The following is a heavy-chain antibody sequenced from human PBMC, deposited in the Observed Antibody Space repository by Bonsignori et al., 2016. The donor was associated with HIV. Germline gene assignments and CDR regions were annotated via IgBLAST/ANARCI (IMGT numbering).Heavy chain of an antibody. CDR1: GDSFSTYY. V-gene: IGHV4-4*07. J-gene: IGHJ4*02. CDR3: ARRGNSNHDY. D-gene: IGHD2/OR15-2a*01. CDR2: IYPTSGST. Sequence: SETLSLTCTVSGDSFSTYYWSWIRQPAGKGLEWIGRIYPTSGSTNYNPSLMGRVTMSVDTSKNQFSLKLTSLTAADTAVYYCARRGNSNHDYWGQGTLVTVSS.